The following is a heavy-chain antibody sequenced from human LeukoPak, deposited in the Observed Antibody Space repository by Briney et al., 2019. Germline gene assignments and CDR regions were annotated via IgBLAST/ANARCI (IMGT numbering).Heavy chain of an antibody. D-gene: IGHD5-18*01. CDR3: ARGGGRNTTMVWAFDY. Sequence: PGGSLRLSCAASGFTFSSYAMHWVRQAPGKGLEYVSGISTNGGSTYYADSVKGRFTISRDNSKNTLFLQMGSLRAEDMAVSYCARGGGRNTTMVWAFDYWGQGTLVTVSS. CDR2: ISTNGGST. J-gene: IGHJ4*02. CDR1: GFTFSSYA. V-gene: IGHV3-64*02.